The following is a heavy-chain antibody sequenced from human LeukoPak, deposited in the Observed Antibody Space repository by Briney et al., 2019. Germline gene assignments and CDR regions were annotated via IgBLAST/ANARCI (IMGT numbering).Heavy chain of an antibody. CDR2: IIPIFGTA. CDR3: ARDYIGGYAPFDP. CDR1: GYTFTSYG. J-gene: IGHJ5*02. Sequence: SVKVSCKASGYTFTSYGISWVRQAPGQGLEWMGGIIPIFGTANYAQKFQGRVTITTDESTSTAYMELSSLRSEDTAVYYCARDYIGGYAPFDPWGQGTLVTVSS. V-gene: IGHV1-69*05. D-gene: IGHD3-22*01.